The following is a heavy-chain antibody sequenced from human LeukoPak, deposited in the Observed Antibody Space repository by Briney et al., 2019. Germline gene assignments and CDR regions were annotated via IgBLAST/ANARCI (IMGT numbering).Heavy chain of an antibody. J-gene: IGHJ4*02. Sequence: PSETLSLTCAVYGGSFSGYYWSWIRRPPGKGLEWIGEINHSGSTNYNPSLKSRVTISVDTSKNQFSLKLSSVTAADTAVYYCARRYSSGWYGYWGQGTLVTVSS. CDR2: INHSGST. V-gene: IGHV4-34*01. CDR1: GGSFSGYY. D-gene: IGHD6-19*01. CDR3: ARRYSSGWYGY.